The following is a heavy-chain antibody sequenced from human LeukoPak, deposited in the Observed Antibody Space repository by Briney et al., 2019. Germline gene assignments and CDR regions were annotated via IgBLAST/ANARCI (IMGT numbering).Heavy chain of an antibody. J-gene: IGHJ4*02. D-gene: IGHD2-8*02. CDR2: VFFRGNA. V-gene: IGHV4-39*02. CDR1: GASISSVSYY. Sequence: KASETLSLTCDDSGASISSVSYYWGWIRQPPGKELEWIGSVFFRGNAYYNPSLKSRVTISVDMFENQFSLNLTSVTAADTAIYYCARGRVEVVSTIPHYFDFWGQGTLVTVPS. CDR3: ARGRVEVVSTIPHYFDF.